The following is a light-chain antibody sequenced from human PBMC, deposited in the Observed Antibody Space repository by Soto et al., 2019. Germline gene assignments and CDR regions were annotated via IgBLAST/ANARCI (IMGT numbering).Light chain of an antibody. CDR2: RNN. CDR1: SSNIGSNY. CDR3: AAWDDSLSGVV. J-gene: IGLJ2*01. Sequence: QCVLTQPPSASGTPGQRVTSSCSGSSSNIGSNYVYWYQQLPGTAPKLLIYRNNQRPSGVPDRFSGSKSGTSASLAISGLRSEDEADYYCAAWDDSLSGVVFGGGTQLTVL. V-gene: IGLV1-47*01.